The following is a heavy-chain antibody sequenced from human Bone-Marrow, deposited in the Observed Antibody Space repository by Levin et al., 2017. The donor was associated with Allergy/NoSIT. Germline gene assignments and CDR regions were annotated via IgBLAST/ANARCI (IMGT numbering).Heavy chain of an antibody. CDR3: ATTHRSSWYLPLV. J-gene: IGHJ6*04. CDR2: IDPSDSYT. V-gene: IGHV5-10-1*01. D-gene: IGHD6-13*01. CDR1: GYSFTSYW. Sequence: GGSLRLSCKDSGYSFTSYWISWVRQMPGKGLEWMGRIDPSDSYTNYSPSFQGHVTISADKSISTAYLQWSSLKASDTAMYYCATTHRSSWYLPLVWGKGTTVSVSS.